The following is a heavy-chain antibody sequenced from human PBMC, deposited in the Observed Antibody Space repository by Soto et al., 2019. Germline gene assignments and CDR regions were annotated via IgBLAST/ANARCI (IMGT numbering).Heavy chain of an antibody. D-gene: IGHD6-19*01. CDR1: GFTFSSYG. J-gene: IGHJ4*02. Sequence: GGSLRLSCAASGFTFSSYGMHWVRQAPGKGLEWVAVIWYDGSNKYYADSVKGRFTISRDNSKNTLYLQMNSLRAEDTAVYYCARDADSSGLHYWGQGILVTVSS. V-gene: IGHV3-33*01. CDR3: ARDADSSGLHY. CDR2: IWYDGSNK.